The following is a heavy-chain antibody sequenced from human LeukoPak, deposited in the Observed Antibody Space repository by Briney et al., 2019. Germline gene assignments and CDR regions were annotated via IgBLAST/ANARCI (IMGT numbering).Heavy chain of an antibody. Sequence: SETLSLTCTVSGGSISSGDYYWSWIRQPPGKGLEWIGYIYYSGSTYYNPSLKSRVTISVDTSKNQFSLKLRSVTAADTAVYYCAKVGINYIDQCGQGVLVTVSS. CDR2: IYYSGST. CDR3: AKVGINYIDQ. D-gene: IGHD1-26*01. V-gene: IGHV4-30-4*08. J-gene: IGHJ4*02. CDR1: GGSISSGDYY.